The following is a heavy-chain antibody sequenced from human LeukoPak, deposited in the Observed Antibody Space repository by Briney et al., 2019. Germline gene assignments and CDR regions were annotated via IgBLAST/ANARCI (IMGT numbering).Heavy chain of an antibody. J-gene: IGHJ4*02. CDR2: ISGSSSYI. CDR3: ARADSNIAARRIGFDY. D-gene: IGHD6-6*01. CDR1: GFTFSSYS. Sequence: PGGSLRLSCAASGFTFSSYSMNWVRQAPGKGLEWVSSISGSSSYIYYADSVKGRFTISRDNAKNSLYLQMNSLRAEDTALYYCARADSNIAARRIGFDYWGQGTLVTVSS. V-gene: IGHV3-21*01.